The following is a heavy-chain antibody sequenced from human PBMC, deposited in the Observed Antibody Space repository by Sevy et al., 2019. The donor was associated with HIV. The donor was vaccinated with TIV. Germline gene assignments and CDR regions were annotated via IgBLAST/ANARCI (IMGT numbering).Heavy chain of an antibody. V-gene: IGHV3-15*01. Sequence: GGSLRLSCVVSGITFSDAWMHWVRQAPGKGLEWVGRIKTKTDGGTTDYAAPVKGRFTISSDDSETTLYLQRSSLKAEDTAVYYCIRDGKWSLRFWGQGALVTVSS. D-gene: IGHD1-26*01. J-gene: IGHJ4*02. CDR1: GITFSDAW. CDR2: IKTKTDGGTT. CDR3: IRDGKWSLRF.